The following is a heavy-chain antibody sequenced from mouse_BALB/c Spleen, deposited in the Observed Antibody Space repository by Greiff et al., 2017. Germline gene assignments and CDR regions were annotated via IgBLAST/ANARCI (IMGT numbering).Heavy chain of an antibody. CDR3: ARDYYGSSWYFDV. CDR2: ISYSGST. CDR1: GDSITSGY. Sequence: EVKLMESGPSLVKPSQTLSLTCSVTGDSITSGYWNWIRKFPGNKLEYMGYISYSGSTYYNPSLKIRISITRDTSKNQYYLQLNSVTTEDTATYYCARDYYGSSWYFDVWGAGTTVTVSS. D-gene: IGHD1-1*01. V-gene: IGHV3-8*02. J-gene: IGHJ1*01.